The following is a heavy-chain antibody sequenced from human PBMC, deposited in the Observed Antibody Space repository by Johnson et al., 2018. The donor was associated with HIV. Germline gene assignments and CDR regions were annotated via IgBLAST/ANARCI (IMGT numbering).Heavy chain of an antibody. CDR1: GFTFSRYG. D-gene: IGHD1-26*01. J-gene: IGHJ3*02. V-gene: IGHV3-7*01. CDR2: IKQDGSEK. CDR3: ARQFRSVGAPDAFDI. Sequence: VQLVESGGGVVQPGGSLRLSCVASGFTFSRYGMQWVRQAPGKGLEWVANIKQDGSEKYYVDSVKGRFTISRDNAKNSLYLQMSSLRAEDTAVYYCARQFRSVGAPDAFDIWGQGTMVTVSS.